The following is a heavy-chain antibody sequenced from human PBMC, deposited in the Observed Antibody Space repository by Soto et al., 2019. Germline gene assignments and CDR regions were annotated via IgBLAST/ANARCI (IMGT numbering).Heavy chain of an antibody. CDR3: ARKLSCSGRSCHNYFDF. V-gene: IGHV4-61*03. J-gene: IGHJ4*02. CDR2: VYYTGST. D-gene: IGHD2-15*01. Sequence: PSETLSLTCTVSGGSVSSGSHYWTWIRQPPGKGLEWIGYVYYTGSTKYNPSLKSRVTISMDTSKNHFSLKLRSVTAADTAVYYCARKLSCSGRSCHNYFDFWGQRTLVTVST. CDR1: GGSVSSGSHY.